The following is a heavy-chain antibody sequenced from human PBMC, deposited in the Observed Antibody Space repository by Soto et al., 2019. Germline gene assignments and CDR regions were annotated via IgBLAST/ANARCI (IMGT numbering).Heavy chain of an antibody. J-gene: IGHJ4*02. Sequence: GGSLRLSCAASGFTFSSYAMSWVRQAPGKGLEWVSAISGSGGSTYYADSVKGRFTISRDNSKNTLYLQMNSLRAEDTAVYYCAKYLGSSSTEFVDYWGQGTLVTVSS. CDR3: AKYLGSSSTEFVDY. CDR2: ISGSGGST. V-gene: IGHV3-23*01. D-gene: IGHD6-6*01. CDR1: GFTFSSYA.